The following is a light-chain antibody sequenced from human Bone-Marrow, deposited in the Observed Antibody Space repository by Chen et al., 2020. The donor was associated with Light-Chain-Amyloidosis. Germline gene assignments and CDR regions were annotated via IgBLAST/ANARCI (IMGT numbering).Light chain of an antibody. CDR1: SSDVGGGNH. J-gene: IGLJ1*01. CDR3: SSYTITNTLV. V-gene: IGLV2-14*01. CDR2: EVT. Sequence: QSALTLPASVFGSSGQSITISCTGTSSDVGGGNHVSWYQQLPDKAPKLMIYEVTNRPSWVPDRFSGSKSDNTASLTISGLQTEDEADYFCSSYTITNTLVFGSGTRVTVL.